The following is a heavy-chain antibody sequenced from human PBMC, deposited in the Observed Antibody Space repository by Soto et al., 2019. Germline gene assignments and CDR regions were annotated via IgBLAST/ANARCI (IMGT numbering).Heavy chain of an antibody. J-gene: IGHJ4*02. V-gene: IGHV4-31*03. CDR2: RYYSEST. D-gene: IGHD2-15*01. CDR1: GGSITTGGYY. CDR3: ARTKCSGGSCDSWSSDY. Sequence: SSETLSLTCSVSGGSITTGGYYWSWIRQLPGKGLEWIGHRYYSESTYYNPSLKSRVSISLDTSKNQFSLKLSFVTAADTAMYYCARTKCSGGSCDSWSSDYWGQGTPGTASS.